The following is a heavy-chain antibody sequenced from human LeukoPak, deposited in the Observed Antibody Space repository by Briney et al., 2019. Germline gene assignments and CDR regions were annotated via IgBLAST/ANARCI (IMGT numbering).Heavy chain of an antibody. Sequence: ASVKVSCKASGYTFTSYAMNWVRQAPGQGLEWMGWINTNTGNPTYAQGFTGRFVFSLDTSVSTAYLQISSLKAEDTAVYYCAIRWHCSGGSCYSYDAFDIWGQGTMVTVSS. CDR3: AIRWHCSGGSCYSYDAFDI. CDR1: GYTFTSYA. J-gene: IGHJ3*02. D-gene: IGHD2-15*01. V-gene: IGHV7-4-1*02. CDR2: INTNTGNP.